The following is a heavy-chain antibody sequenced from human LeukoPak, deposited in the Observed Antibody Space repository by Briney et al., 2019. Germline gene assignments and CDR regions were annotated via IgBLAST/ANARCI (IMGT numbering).Heavy chain of an antibody. Sequence: SGPTLVNPTQTLTLTCTFSGSSLSTSGIYVTWIRQPPGKALEWLARIDWDDDKYYSTSLKTRLTISKDTSKNQVVLTMTNMDHVDTATYYCARSHSSQKAFDIWGQGTMVTVSS. D-gene: IGHD6-13*01. V-gene: IGHV2-70*11. J-gene: IGHJ3*02. CDR1: GSSLSTSGIY. CDR2: IDWDDDK. CDR3: ARSHSSQKAFDI.